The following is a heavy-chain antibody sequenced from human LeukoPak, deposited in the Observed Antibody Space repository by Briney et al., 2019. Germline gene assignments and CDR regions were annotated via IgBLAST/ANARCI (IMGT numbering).Heavy chain of an antibody. V-gene: IGHV1-46*01. CDR1: GYTFTSYY. CDR3: ARDQIASSGRYAEYFQH. D-gene: IGHD6-19*01. J-gene: IGHJ1*01. Sequence: ASVKVSCKASGYTFTSYYMHWVRQAPGQGLEWMGIINPSGGSTSYAQKFQGRVTMTRDTSTSTVYMELSSLRSEDTAVYYCARDQIASSGRYAEYFQHWGQGTLVTVSS. CDR2: INPSGGST.